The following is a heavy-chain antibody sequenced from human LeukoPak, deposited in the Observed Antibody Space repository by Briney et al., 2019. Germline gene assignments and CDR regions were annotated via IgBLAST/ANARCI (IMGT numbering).Heavy chain of an antibody. J-gene: IGHJ6*03. Sequence: SLKVSCKASGGSCSSYAISKDRKAPGQGLEAMTIIIPVFGTANYAQKFQGRVTITADESTSTAYMELSSLRSEDTAVYYCAREVTIFGVVIIKGYMDVWGKGTTVTVSS. V-gene: IGHV1-69*13. CDR1: GGSCSSYA. CDR3: AREVTIFGVVIIKGYMDV. D-gene: IGHD3-3*01. CDR2: IIPVFGTA.